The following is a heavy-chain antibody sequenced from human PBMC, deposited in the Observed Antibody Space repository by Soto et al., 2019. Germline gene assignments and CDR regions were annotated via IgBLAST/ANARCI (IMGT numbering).Heavy chain of an antibody. J-gene: IGHJ6*02. CDR1: GGSISSSSYY. CDR2: TFYSGST. CDR3: AREVRELRPRYYYYGMDV. V-gene: IGHV4-39*02. Sequence: SETLSLTCTVSGGSISSSSYYWGWIRQPPGKGLEWIGSTFYSGSTYYNPSLKSRVTISVDTSKNQFSLKLTSVTAEDTAVYYCAREVRELRPRYYYYGMDVWGQGTTVTVSS. D-gene: IGHD1-26*01.